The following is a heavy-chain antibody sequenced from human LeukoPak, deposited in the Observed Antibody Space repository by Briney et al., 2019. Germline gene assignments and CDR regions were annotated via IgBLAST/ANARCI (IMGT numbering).Heavy chain of an antibody. CDR1: GFTFSDHY. J-gene: IGHJ4*02. D-gene: IGHD6-13*01. CDR3: ARNKGYSSSWTPFDY. CDR2: TRNKANSYTT. Sequence: GGSLRLSCAASGFTFSDHYMDWLRQAPGKGLEWVGRTRNKANSYTTEYAASVKGRFTISRDDSKNSLYLQMNSLKTEDTAVYYCARNKGYSSSWTPFDYWGQGTLVTVYS. V-gene: IGHV3-72*01.